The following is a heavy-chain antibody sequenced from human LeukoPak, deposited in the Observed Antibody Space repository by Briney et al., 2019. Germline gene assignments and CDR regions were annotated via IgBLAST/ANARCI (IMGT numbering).Heavy chain of an antibody. CDR1: GYTFTSYY. V-gene: IGHV1-46*01. CDR3: ARAYYYDSSGYYTPGEWFDP. CDR2: INPSGGST. Sequence: ASVKVSCKASGYTFTSYYMHWVRQAPGQGLEWMGIINPSGGSTSYAQKFQGRVTMTTDMSTSTVYMELSSLRSEDTAVYYCARAYYYDSSGYYTPGEWFDPWGQGTLVTVSS. J-gene: IGHJ5*02. D-gene: IGHD3-22*01.